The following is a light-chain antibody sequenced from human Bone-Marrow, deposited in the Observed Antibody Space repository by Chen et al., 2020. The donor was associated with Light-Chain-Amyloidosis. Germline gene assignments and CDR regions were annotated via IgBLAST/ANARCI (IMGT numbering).Light chain of an antibody. CDR2: DAS. CDR3: QQYHDLPSLT. V-gene: IGKV1-33*01. Sequence: DIQMTQSPSSLSASVGDRVTITCQAIHDIKNYFNWYQPKPGKPPKLLIFDASNLETGVPSRFSGSGSGTDFTYNIDSLQPEDFATYFCQQYHDLPSLTFGQGTRLDIK. J-gene: IGKJ5*01. CDR1: HDIKNY.